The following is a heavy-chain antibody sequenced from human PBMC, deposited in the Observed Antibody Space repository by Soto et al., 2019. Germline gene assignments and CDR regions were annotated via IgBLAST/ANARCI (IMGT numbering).Heavy chain of an antibody. Sequence: SETLSLTCAVSGGSISSSNWWSWVRQPPGKGPEWIGEIYHSGSTNYNPSLKSRVTISVDKSKNQFSLKLSSVTAADTAVYYCARDGDYDILTGYYTGAFDIWGQGTMVTVS. CDR3: ARDGDYDILTGYYTGAFDI. CDR2: IYHSGST. D-gene: IGHD3-9*01. V-gene: IGHV4-4*02. CDR1: GGSISSSNW. J-gene: IGHJ3*02.